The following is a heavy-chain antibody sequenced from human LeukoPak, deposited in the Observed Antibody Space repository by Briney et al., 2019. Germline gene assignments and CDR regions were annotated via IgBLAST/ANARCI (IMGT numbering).Heavy chain of an antibody. V-gene: IGHV1-69*04. J-gene: IGHJ3*02. CDR2: FISILGIA. D-gene: IGHD5-24*01. Sequence: ASVKVSCKASGGTFNNLVISWVRQAPGQGLEWMGRFISILGIANHAQKFQGRVTITADKSTSTVYMELSGLTSDDTAVYYCAKDVGRDDYRKAFDIWGQGTMVTVSS. CDR1: GGTFNNLV. CDR3: AKDVGRDDYRKAFDI.